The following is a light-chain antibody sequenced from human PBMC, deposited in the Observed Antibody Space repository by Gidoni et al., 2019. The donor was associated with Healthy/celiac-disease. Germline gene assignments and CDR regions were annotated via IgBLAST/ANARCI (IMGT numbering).Light chain of an antibody. J-gene: IGKJ1*01. CDR1: QSISSY. V-gene: IGKV1-39*01. CDR3: QQSYSTPRT. CDR2: AAS. Sequence: IHSTHSPSSLSASVGDRVTITCRESQSISSYLNWYQQKPGKAPKPLIYAASSFQSGVPSRFSGSGSGKDLTLTIRSLQTEDFATYYCQQSYSTPRTFGQGTKVEIK.